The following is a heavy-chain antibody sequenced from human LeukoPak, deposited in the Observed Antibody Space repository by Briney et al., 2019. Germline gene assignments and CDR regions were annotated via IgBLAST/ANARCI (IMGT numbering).Heavy chain of an antibody. D-gene: IGHD6-13*01. Sequence: PGASLKISCKCSGSTFISYCIAWVRQLPGKGLEWVGIICPGDSETRYSPSFQGQVTISADKSISTAYLQWSSLKASDTAEYFCARRGSSWYGDFWGQGTLVTVSS. CDR1: GSTFISYC. CDR2: ICPGDSET. J-gene: IGHJ4*02. V-gene: IGHV5-51*01. CDR3: ARRGSSWYGDF.